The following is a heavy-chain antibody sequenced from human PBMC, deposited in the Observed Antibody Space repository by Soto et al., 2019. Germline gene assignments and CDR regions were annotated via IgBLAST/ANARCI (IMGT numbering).Heavy chain of an antibody. CDR1: GFTFTTYA. J-gene: IGHJ4*02. CDR2: ISYDGNNK. Sequence: QVQLVESGGGVVQPGRSLRLSCAASGFTFTTYAMHRVRQAPGKGLEWVAVISYDGNNKYYADSVKGRFSISRDTSKNTLYLQMNSLRAEDTAVYYCASSESYSDWHFDYWGQGTLVTVSS. CDR3: ASSESYSDWHFDY. D-gene: IGHD2-15*01. V-gene: IGHV3-30-3*01.